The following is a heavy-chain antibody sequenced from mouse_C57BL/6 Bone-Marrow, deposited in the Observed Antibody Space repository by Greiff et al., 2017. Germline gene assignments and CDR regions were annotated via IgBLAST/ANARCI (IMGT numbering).Heavy chain of an antibody. Sequence: VQLQQSGAELVRPGASVKLSCTASGFNIKDDYMHWVKQRPEQGLEWIGWIDPENGDTEYTSKFQGKATITADTSSTTAYLQLSSLTSEDTAVYYCTIYGSSFSYFGDQGQGTTLTVS. CDR2: IDPENGDT. D-gene: IGHD1-1*01. CDR1: GFNIKDDY. J-gene: IGHJ2*01. CDR3: TIYGSSFSYFGD. V-gene: IGHV14-4*01.